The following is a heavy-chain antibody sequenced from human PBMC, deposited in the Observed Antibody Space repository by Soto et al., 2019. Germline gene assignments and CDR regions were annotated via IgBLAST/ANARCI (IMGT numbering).Heavy chain of an antibody. Sequence: PSETLSLTCTVSGGSISSYYWSWIRQPPGKGLEWIGYIYYSGSTNYNPSLKSRVTISVDTSKNQFSLKLSSVTAADTAVYYCARSLDTAMVTGDSWFDPWGQGTLVTVSS. V-gene: IGHV4-59*01. CDR2: IYYSGST. J-gene: IGHJ5*02. CDR3: ARSLDTAMVTGDSWFDP. CDR1: GGSISSYY. D-gene: IGHD5-18*01.